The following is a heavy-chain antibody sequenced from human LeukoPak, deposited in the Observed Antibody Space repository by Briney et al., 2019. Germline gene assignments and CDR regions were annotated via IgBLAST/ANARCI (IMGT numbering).Heavy chain of an antibody. D-gene: IGHD2-15*01. Sequence: GGSLRLSCAASGFIFNDYYMTWIRQTPGKGLEWVSSISSSSSYIYYADSVKGRFTISRDNAKNSLYLQMNSLRAEDTAVYYCARDPIVVVVAAAPSDYWGQGTLVTVSS. CDR1: GFIFNDYY. J-gene: IGHJ4*02. V-gene: IGHV3-11*06. CDR2: ISSSSSYI. CDR3: ARDPIVVVVAAAPSDY.